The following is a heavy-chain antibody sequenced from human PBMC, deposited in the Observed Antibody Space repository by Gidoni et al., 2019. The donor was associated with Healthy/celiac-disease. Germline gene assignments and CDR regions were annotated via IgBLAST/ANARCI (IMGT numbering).Heavy chain of an antibody. J-gene: IGHJ3*02. Sequence: QLQLQESGPGLVKPSETLSLTCTVSGGSISSSSYYWGWIRQPPGKGLEWIGSIYYSGSTYYNPSLKSRVTISVDTSKNQFSLKLSSVTAADTAVYYCARGLAVAGRDAFDIWGQGTMVTVSS. CDR1: GGSISSSSYY. CDR3: ARGLAVAGRDAFDI. D-gene: IGHD6-19*01. V-gene: IGHV4-39*07. CDR2: IYYSGST.